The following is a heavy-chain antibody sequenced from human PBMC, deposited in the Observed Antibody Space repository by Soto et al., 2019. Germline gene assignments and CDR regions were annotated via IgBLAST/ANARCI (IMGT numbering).Heavy chain of an antibody. CDR2: MFHSGST. J-gene: IGHJ5*02. Sequence: LSLTCTVSGYFISSGYYWGWIRQPPGKGLEWIGSMFHSGSTHYNPSLKSRVTMSVDTSKNQFSLRLSSVTASDTAVYYCARGHIVVVPTVGWFDPWGQGTLVTVSS. V-gene: IGHV4-38-2*02. CDR3: ARGHIVVVPTVGWFDP. CDR1: GYFISSGYY. D-gene: IGHD2-2*01.